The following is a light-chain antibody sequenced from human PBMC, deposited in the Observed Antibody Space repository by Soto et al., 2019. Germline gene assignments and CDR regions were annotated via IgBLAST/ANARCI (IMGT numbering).Light chain of an antibody. CDR1: QTINNY. CDR2: AAS. CDR3: QQSYTTPRT. V-gene: IGKV1-39*01. Sequence: DIQMTQSPSSLSASVGDRVTITCRTSQTINNYLKWYQQQPGKAPRLLIYAASTLQSGVPSRFTGSGSGTDFTLTISSLQPEDYATYYCQQSYTTPRTFGQGTKVEIK. J-gene: IGKJ1*01.